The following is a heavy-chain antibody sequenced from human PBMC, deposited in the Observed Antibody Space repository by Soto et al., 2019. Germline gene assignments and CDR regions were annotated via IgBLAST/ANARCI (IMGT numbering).Heavy chain of an antibody. V-gene: IGHV1-3*01. J-gene: IGHJ3*02. CDR1: GYAFTSYA. CDR2: INAGNGNT. D-gene: IGHD4-17*01. CDR3: ARVDYGAYHDAFDI. Sequence: ASVKVSFKASGYAFTSYAMHWVRQAPGQRLEWMGWINAGNGNTKYSQKFQGRVTITRDTSASTAYMELSSLRSEDTAVYYCARVDYGAYHDAFDIWGQGTMVTVSS.